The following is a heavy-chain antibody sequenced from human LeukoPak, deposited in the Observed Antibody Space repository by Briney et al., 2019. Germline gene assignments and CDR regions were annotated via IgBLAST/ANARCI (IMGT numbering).Heavy chain of an antibody. CDR1: GFTVSSNY. V-gene: IGHV3-7*01. Sequence: GGSLRLSCAASGFTVSSNYMSWVRQAPGKGLEWVANINQDGSEKYYVDSVKGRFTISRDNAKNSLYLQMNSLRAEDTAVYYCARDRRGMATSPWGQGTLVTVSS. CDR3: ARDRRGMATSP. J-gene: IGHJ5*02. CDR2: INQDGSEK. D-gene: IGHD5-24*01.